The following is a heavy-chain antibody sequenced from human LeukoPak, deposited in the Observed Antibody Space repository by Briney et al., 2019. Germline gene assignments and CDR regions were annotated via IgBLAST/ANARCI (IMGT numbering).Heavy chain of an antibody. D-gene: IGHD6-19*01. Sequence: GASVKVSCKASGYTFTGYYMHWVRQAPGQGLEWMGRINPNSGGTNYAQKFQGRVTMTRDTSISTAYMELSRLRSDDTAVYYCARAVAGKGDVFDYWGQGTLVTVSS. V-gene: IGHV1-2*06. CDR2: INPNSGGT. CDR1: GYTFTGYY. CDR3: ARAVAGKGDVFDY. J-gene: IGHJ4*02.